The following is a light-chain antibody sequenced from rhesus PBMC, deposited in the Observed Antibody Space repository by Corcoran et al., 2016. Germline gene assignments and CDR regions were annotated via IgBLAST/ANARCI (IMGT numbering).Light chain of an antibody. J-gene: IGKJ1*01. CDR3: QQGNSFPPT. CDR1: ASVSTT. CDR2: TTS. V-gene: IGKV3-17*03. Sequence: EIVLTQSPTSRAVSQGERVTIPCTASASVSTTNLHWDKHKTGAPPRFFFYTTSSLAFGVPARFRGSGSGNSYTLASNSMEAGDAANDSCQQGNSFPPTFGQGSKV.